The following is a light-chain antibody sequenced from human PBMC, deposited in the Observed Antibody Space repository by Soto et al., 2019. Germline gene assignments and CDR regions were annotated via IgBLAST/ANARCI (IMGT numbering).Light chain of an antibody. Sequence: QSVLTQPPSVSGAPGQRVTISCTGSSSNIGAGYDVHWYHQIAGTAPKLLIYGTSNRTSGVPDLFSGSKSGTSASLAINGLQAEDAAHYYCQSYDNSLGGSWVFGGGTQLTVL. CDR1: SSNIGAGYD. J-gene: IGLJ3*02. CDR2: GTS. CDR3: QSYDNSLGGSWV. V-gene: IGLV1-40*01.